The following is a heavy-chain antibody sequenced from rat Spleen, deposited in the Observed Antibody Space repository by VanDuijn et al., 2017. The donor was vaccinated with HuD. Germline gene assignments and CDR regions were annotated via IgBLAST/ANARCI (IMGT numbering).Heavy chain of an antibody. J-gene: IGHJ4*01. CDR2: ISSGGST. V-gene: IGHV2S8*01. CDR1: GFSLTSNG. CDR3: TRCHPAVMDA. D-gene: IGHD3-2*01. Sequence: QVQLKESGPGLVQPSQTLSLTCTVSGFSLTSNGVSWVRQPPGKGLEWIAAISSGGSTYYNSALKSRLSISRDTSKSQIFLKMNRLQTEDTAMYFGTRCHPAVMDAWGQGASVTVSS.